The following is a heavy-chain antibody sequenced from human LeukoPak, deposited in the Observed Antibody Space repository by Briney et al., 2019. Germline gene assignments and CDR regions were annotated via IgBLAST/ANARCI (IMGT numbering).Heavy chain of an antibody. V-gene: IGHV3-15*01. Sequence: GGSLRLSCAVSGITLSNYGMSWVRKAPGKGLEWLGRIKSKTDGGTIDYAAPVKGRFSISRDDSRNTLFLQMNSLKTEDTAVYYCVAGLLNNYYGMDVWGQGTTVTVSS. CDR3: VAGLLNNYYGMDV. CDR2: IKSKTDGGTI. J-gene: IGHJ6*02. CDR1: GITLSNYG.